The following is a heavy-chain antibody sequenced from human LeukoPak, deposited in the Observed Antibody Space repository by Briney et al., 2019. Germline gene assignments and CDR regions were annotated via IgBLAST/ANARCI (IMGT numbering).Heavy chain of an antibody. CDR1: GFDFSSYS. CDR3: ARDPLRWLQNNYYYYYMDV. D-gene: IGHD5-24*01. J-gene: IGHJ6*03. V-gene: IGHV3-48*02. CDR2: SSKTIGRV. Sequence: GGSLRLSCAASGFDFSSYSMNWVRQAPGKGLEWIAYSSKTIGRVYYADSVKGRFTISRDNAKNSLYLQMNSLRDEDTAVYYCARDPLRWLQNNYYYYYMDVWGKGTTVTVSS.